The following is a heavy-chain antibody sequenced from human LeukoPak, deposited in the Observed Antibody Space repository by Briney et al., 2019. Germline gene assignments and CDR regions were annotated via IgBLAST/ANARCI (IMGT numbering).Heavy chain of an antibody. D-gene: IGHD1-26*01. V-gene: IGHV4-4*07. J-gene: IGHJ6*03. CDR3: ARQGATALDYYYYYMDV. Sequence: PSETLSLTCTVSSGSLSSYYWSWIRQPAGKGLEWIGRIYTSGSTNYNPSLKSRVTISVDKSKNQFSLKLSSVTAADTAVYYCARQGATALDYYYYYMDVWGKGTTVTVSS. CDR1: SGSLSSYY. CDR2: IYTSGST.